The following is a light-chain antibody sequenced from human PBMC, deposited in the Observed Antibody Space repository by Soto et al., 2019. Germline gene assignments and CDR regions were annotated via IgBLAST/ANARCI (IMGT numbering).Light chain of an antibody. CDR1: RSVSSD. CDR3: QQYNNWPRT. V-gene: IGKV3-15*01. Sequence: EIVMTQSPAILSVSPGERATLSCRASRSVSSDLAWYQQKPGQAPRLLIYGASTRATGIPARFSGSGSGTEFTLTISSLQSEDFALYYCQQYNNWPRTFGQGTQVDI. J-gene: IGKJ1*01. CDR2: GAS.